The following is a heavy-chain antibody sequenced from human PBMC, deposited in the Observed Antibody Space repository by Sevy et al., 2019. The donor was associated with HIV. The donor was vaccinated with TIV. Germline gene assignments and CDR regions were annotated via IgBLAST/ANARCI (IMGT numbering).Heavy chain of an antibody. CDR1: GYTFTNYR. D-gene: IGHD2-15*01. J-gene: IGHJ4*02. CDR2: ISPFNGDT. V-gene: IGHV1-18*01. Sequence: ASVNVSCEASGYTFTNYRIYWVRQAAGQGLEWMGWISPFNGDTNYVQKLQGRVTMITDTSTSTAYMELRSLRSDDTAVYYCARAYCSGGSCYSLAYWGQGTLVTVSS. CDR3: ARAYCSGGSCYSLAY.